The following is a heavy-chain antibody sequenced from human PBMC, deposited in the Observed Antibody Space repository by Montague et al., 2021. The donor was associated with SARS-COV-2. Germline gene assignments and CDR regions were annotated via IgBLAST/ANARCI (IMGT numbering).Heavy chain of an antibody. D-gene: IGHD1-26*01. V-gene: IGHV4-4*02. J-gene: IGHJ5*02. CDR3: ARDIWEPEVRSRGWFDP. Sequence: SETLSLTCGVSGGSISDNNWWSWVRQSPETGLEWIGEISLGGLTDYNPSLKSRVTISLDKSKNQFSLTLTSVTAADTAVYYCARDIWEPEVRSRGWFDPWGQGILVTVSS. CDR2: ISLGGLT. CDR1: GGSISDNNW.